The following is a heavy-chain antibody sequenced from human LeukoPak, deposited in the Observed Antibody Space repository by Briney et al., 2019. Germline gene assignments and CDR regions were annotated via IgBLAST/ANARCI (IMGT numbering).Heavy chain of an antibody. V-gene: IGHV3-30*04. J-gene: IGHJ4*02. Sequence: PGGSLRLSCAASGFTFRSYAMHWVRQAPGTGLEWVSFISYDGNNQYYAGSVKGRFTISRDNSKNTLYLQMNSLRTEDTAVYYCAKDAGDQGYFDYWGQGTLVTVSS. D-gene: IGHD3-16*01. CDR1: GFTFRSYA. CDR2: ISYDGNNQ. CDR3: AKDAGDQGYFDY.